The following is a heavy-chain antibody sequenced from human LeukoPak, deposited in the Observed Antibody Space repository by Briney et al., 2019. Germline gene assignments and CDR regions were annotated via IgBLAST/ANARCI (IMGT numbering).Heavy chain of an antibody. J-gene: IGHJ4*02. CDR1: GFTFSSYW. CDR3: ARDKYNSGAYGDFDH. CDR2: INSDGSST. D-gene: IGHD6-19*01. V-gene: IGHV3-74*01. Sequence: GGSLRLSCAASGFTFSSYWMHWVRQAPGKGLVWVSRINSDGSSTSYADSVKGRFTISRDNAKNTLYLQMNSLRAEDTAVYYCARDKYNSGAYGDFDHWGQGTLVTVSS.